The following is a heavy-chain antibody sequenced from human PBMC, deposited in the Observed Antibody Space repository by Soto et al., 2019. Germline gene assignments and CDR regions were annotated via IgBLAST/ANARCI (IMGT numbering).Heavy chain of an antibody. D-gene: IGHD2-2*02. CDR3: ARVYYQRLYRRGYYYGMDV. CDR1: GGTFSSYA. V-gene: IGHV1-69*01. J-gene: IGHJ6*02. Sequence: QVQLVQSGAEVKKPGSSVKVSCKASGGTFSSYAISWVRQAPGQGLEWMGGIIPIFGTAQYAQKFQGRVTINADESTSTAYMELSSLSSEDTAVYDCARVYYQRLYRRGYYYGMDVWGQGTTVTVSS. CDR2: IIPIFGTA.